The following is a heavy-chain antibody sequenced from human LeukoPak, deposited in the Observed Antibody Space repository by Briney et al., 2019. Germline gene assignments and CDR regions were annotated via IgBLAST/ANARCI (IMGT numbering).Heavy chain of an antibody. J-gene: IGHJ3*02. D-gene: IGHD3-10*01. CDR1: GGTFSSYA. CDR2: IIPILGIA. V-gene: IGHV1-69*04. Sequence: SVKVSGKASGGTFSSYAISWVRQAPGQGLEWMGRIIPILGIANYAQKFQGRVTITADESTSTAYMELSSLRSEDTAVYYCARVHPGITMVRGVFDAFDIWGQGTMVTVSS. CDR3: ARVHPGITMVRGVFDAFDI.